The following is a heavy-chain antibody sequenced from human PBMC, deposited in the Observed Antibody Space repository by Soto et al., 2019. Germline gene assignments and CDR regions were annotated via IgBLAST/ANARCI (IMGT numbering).Heavy chain of an antibody. CDR1: GFVSNDYD. CDR3: SRGIKGGLHA. D-gene: IGHD2-21*01. Sequence: QVQLAESGGGVVQPGRSLRLSCATPGFVSNDYDIHRVRQAPGKGLAWLASISYDGSKKYYAESVKGRFTISRDNSKNTLSLQLNSLGAEDTAVYYCSRGIKGGLHAWGPGTLVTVSS. V-gene: IGHV3-30*03. CDR2: ISYDGSKK. J-gene: IGHJ5*02.